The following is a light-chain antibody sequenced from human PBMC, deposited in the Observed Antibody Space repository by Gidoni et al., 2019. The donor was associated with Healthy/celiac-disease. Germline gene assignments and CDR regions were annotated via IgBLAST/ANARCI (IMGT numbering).Light chain of an antibody. CDR1: SSDVGGYNY. J-gene: IGLJ1*01. V-gene: IGLV2-14*01. CDR3: SSYTSSSTPPYV. CDR2: EVS. Sequence: QSALTQPASVSGSPGQSITISCTGTSSDVGGYNYVPWYQQHPGKAPKLMIYEVSNRPSGVSNRFSGSKSGNTASLTISGLQAEDEADYYCSSYTSSSTPPYVFGTGTKVTVL.